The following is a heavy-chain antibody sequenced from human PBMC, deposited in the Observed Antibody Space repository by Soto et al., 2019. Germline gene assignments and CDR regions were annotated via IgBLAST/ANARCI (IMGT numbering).Heavy chain of an antibody. CDR2: IIPIFGTA. D-gene: IGHD2-15*01. Sequence: QVQLVQSGAEVKKPGSSVKVSCKASGGTFSSYAISWVRQAPGHGLEWMGGIIPIFGTANYAQKFQGRVTITADESTSTAYMELSSLRSEDTAVYYCATPRYCSCGSCHTGNFDYWGQGTLVTVSS. V-gene: IGHV1-69*12. CDR3: ATPRYCSCGSCHTGNFDY. J-gene: IGHJ4*02. CDR1: GGTFSSYA.